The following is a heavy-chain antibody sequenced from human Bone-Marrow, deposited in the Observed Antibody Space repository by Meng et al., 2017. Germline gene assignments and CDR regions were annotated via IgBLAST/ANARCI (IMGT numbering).Heavy chain of an antibody. V-gene: IGHV4-34*01. CDR3: ARFLPGYSYGFDY. D-gene: IGHD5-18*01. CDR2: INHSGST. Sequence: SETLSLTCAVYGGSFSGYYWSWIRQPPGKGLEWSGEINHSGSTNYNPSLKSRVTISVDTSKNQFSLKLSSVTAADTAVYFCARFLPGYSYGFDYWGQGTLVTVSS. CDR1: GGSFSGYY. J-gene: IGHJ4*02.